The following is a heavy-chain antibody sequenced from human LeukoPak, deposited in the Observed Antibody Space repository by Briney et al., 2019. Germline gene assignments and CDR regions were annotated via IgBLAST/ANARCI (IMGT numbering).Heavy chain of an antibody. V-gene: IGHV1-3*01. Sequence: ASVKVSCKASGYTFTSYAMHWVRQAPGQRLEWMGWINAGTGSTKYSQKFQGTVTITRDTSATTAYMELSSLTPEDTAVYYCARDSRIATGDLDYWGQGTLVTVSS. CDR3: ARDSRIATGDLDY. CDR2: INAGTGST. D-gene: IGHD6-13*01. J-gene: IGHJ4*02. CDR1: GYTFTSYA.